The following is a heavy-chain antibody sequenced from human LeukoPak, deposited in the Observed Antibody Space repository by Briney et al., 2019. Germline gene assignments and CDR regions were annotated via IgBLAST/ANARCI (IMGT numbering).Heavy chain of an antibody. J-gene: IGHJ3*02. D-gene: IGHD3-10*01. CDR1: GFTFSSYA. Sequence: GGSLRLSCAASGFTFSSYAMSWVRQAPGKGLEWVSAISGSGGSTYYADSVKGRFTIPRDNSKNTLYLQMNSLRAEDTAVYYCAKDFYFASSYDTFDIWGPGTMVTVSS. V-gene: IGHV3-23*01. CDR2: ISGSGGST. CDR3: AKDFYFASSYDTFDI.